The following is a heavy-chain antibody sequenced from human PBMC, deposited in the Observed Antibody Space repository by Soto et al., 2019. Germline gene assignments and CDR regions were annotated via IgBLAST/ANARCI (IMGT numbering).Heavy chain of an antibody. CDR3: AKDWRWLQFGGYFDY. CDR2: ISYDGSNK. J-gene: IGHJ4*02. Sequence: GGSLRLSCAASGFTFSSYGMHWVRQAPGKGLEWVAVISYDGSNKYYADSVKGRFTISRDNSKNTLYLQMNSLRAEDTAVYYCAKDWRWLQFGGYFDYWGQGTLVTAPQ. V-gene: IGHV3-30*18. CDR1: GFTFSSYG. D-gene: IGHD5-12*01.